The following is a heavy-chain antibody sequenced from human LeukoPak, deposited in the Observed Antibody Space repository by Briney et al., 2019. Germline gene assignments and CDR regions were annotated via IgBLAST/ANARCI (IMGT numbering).Heavy chain of an antibody. Sequence: SETLSLTCAVYGGSFSGYYWSWIRQPPGKGLEWIGEINHSGSTNYNPSLDGRVTISLDTSANHFSLQLNSVTAADTAVYYCVRHDGRGGATMGAFDSWGQGSLVTVSS. CDR3: VRHDGRGGATMGAFDS. D-gene: IGHD5-12*01. CDR1: GGSFSGYY. CDR2: INHSGST. J-gene: IGHJ5*01. V-gene: IGHV4-34*01.